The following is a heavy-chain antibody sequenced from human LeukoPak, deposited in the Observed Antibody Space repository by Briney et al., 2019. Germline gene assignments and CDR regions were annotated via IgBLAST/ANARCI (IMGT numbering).Heavy chain of an antibody. CDR1: GFTFSNSA. Sequence: PGGSLRLSCAASGFTFSNSAMSRVRQAPGKGLEWVSSVSGSGGETHSTDSVRGRFTISRDNSKGTLYLQMSSLRAEDTAVYYCAKVPHYGGKSPYFQAGGQGTLVTVSS. V-gene: IGHV3-23*01. J-gene: IGHJ4*02. CDR3: AKVPHYGGKSPYFQA. D-gene: IGHD4-23*01. CDR2: VSGSGGET.